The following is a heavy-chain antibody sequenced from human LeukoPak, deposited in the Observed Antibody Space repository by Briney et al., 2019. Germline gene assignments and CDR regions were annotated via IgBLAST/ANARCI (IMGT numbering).Heavy chain of an antibody. J-gene: IGHJ3*02. CDR2: IIPILGIA. V-gene: IGHV1-69*02. D-gene: IGHD3-3*01. CDR1: RGTFSSYT. Sequence: SVKVSCKASRGTFSSYTISWVRQAPGQGLDWMGRIIPILGIANYAQKFQGRVTITAVKSTSTAYMELSILRSEDTAVYYCARVYGGSGYAFDIWGQGTMVTVSA. CDR3: ARVYGGSGYAFDI.